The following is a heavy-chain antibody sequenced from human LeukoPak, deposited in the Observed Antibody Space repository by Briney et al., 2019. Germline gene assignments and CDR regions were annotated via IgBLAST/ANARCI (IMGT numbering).Heavy chain of an antibody. Sequence: GGSLRLSCAASGFTFDDYGMTWVRQAPGKGLEWVANINQDGSEKYYVDSVKGRFTISRDNAKKSLFLQMNSLTAEDTALYYCVRSLGWSGTRDYWGQGTLVTVSS. CDR3: VRSLGWSGTRDY. V-gene: IGHV3-7*01. CDR2: INQDGSEK. D-gene: IGHD3-10*01. CDR1: GFTFDDYG. J-gene: IGHJ4*02.